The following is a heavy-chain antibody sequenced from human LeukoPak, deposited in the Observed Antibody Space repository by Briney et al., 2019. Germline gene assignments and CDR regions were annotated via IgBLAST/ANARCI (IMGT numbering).Heavy chain of an antibody. CDR3: AKALGGELAVLVY. V-gene: IGHV3-23*01. CDR1: GFTFSSYA. CDR2: IVGSGDST. J-gene: IGHJ4*02. D-gene: IGHD3-16*01. Sequence: GGSLRLSCAASGFTFSSYATSWVRQTPEKGLEWVSGIVGSGDSTHYADSVKGRFTISRDNSKNTMYLQMNSLRAEDTAVYYCAKALGGELAVLVYWGQGTLVTVSS.